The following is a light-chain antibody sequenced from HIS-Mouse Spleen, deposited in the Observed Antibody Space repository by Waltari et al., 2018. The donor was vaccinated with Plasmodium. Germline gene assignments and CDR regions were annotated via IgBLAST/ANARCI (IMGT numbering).Light chain of an antibody. J-gene: IGKJ5*01. CDR2: DAS. CDR3: QQRSNWPPT. Sequence: EIVLTQSPPTLSLSPGERATLSCRARQSVSSYLAWYQPKPGQAPRLLIYDASNRATGIPARFSGSGSGTDFTLTISSLEPEDFEVYYCQQRSNWPPTFGQGTRLEIK. CDR1: QSVSSY. V-gene: IGKV3-11*01.